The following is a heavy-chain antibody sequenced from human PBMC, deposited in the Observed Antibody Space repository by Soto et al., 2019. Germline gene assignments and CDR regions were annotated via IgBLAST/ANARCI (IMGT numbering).Heavy chain of an antibody. CDR1: GFSLSTSGVG. Sequence: QITLKESGPTLLKPTQTLTLTCTFSGFSLSTSGVGVGWIRQPPGKALEWLALIYWDDDKRYSPDLKRRLTIDMGRATERVRRTGANRDPVDTATYYGGSWRGGCSNTKRYDEPTHYNYGIDVWGQGTPVTVSS. V-gene: IGHV2-5*02. D-gene: IGHD2-2*01. CDR3: GSWRGGCSNTKRYDEPTHYNYGIDV. CDR2: IYWDDDK. J-gene: IGHJ6*02.